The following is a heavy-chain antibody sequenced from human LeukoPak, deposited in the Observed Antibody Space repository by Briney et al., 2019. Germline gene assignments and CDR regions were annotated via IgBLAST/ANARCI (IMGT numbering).Heavy chain of an antibody. Sequence: SVKVSCKASGGTFSSNAISWVRQAPGQGLEWMGGIIPIFGTANYAQKFQGRVTITADESTSTAYMELSSLRSEDMAVYYCARDTGQYYDFWTRFRGTYYYYMDVWGKGTTVTVSS. CDR2: IIPIFGTA. CDR3: ARDTGQYYDFWTRFRGTYYYYMDV. V-gene: IGHV1-69*13. CDR1: GGTFSSNA. J-gene: IGHJ6*03. D-gene: IGHD3-3*01.